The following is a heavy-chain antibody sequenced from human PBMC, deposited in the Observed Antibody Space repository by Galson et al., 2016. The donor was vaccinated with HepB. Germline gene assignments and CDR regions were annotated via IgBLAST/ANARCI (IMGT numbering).Heavy chain of an antibody. J-gene: IGHJ4*02. CDR2: ISVGGGST. Sequence: SLRLSCAASGFTFSDSAMNWVRQAPGKGLEWVSSISVGGGSTYYADAVKGRFTLSRDNSKNTLYLQMNSLRAEDTARYYCAKGRLAARGRCDYWGQGNLVTVSS. CDR3: AKGRLAARGRCDY. V-gene: IGHV3-23*01. CDR1: GFTFSDSA. D-gene: IGHD6-13*01.